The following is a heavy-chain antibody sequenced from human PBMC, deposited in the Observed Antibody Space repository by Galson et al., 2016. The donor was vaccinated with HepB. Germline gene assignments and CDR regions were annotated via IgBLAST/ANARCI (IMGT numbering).Heavy chain of an antibody. CDR3: TRGYMHTGMNA. CDR1: GDSVTNDDTI. J-gene: IGHJ6*02. D-gene: IGHD5-18*01. Sequence: CAISGDSVTNDDTIWNWIRQSPSRGLEWLGRAYYRSQWFNGYAVSVKSRITINSDTSRNQFSLQLDSVTPDDTAAYFCTRGYMHTGMNAWGQGTTVTVSS. CDR2: AYYRSQWFN. V-gene: IGHV6-1*01.